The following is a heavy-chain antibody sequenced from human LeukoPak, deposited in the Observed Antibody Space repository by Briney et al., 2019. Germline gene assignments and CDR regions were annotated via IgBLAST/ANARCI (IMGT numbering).Heavy chain of an antibody. J-gene: IGHJ6*02. CDR1: GFTFSTYT. CDR2: ISYDGTNK. CDR3: ARNENNGMDV. V-gene: IGHV3-30-3*01. Sequence: PGGSLRLSCGASGFTFSTYTMHWVRQAPGKGLEWVAAISYDGTNKYYADSVKGRFTISRDNSKMTLYLQMNSLRTEDTALYYCARNENNGMDVWGHGTTVAVSS.